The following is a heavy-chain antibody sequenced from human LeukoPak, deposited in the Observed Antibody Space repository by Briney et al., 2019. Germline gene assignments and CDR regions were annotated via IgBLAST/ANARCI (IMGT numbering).Heavy chain of an antibody. D-gene: IGHD3-10*01. Sequence: PSETLSLTCTVSGGSISSSSYYWGWIRQPPGKGLEWIGSIYYSGSTNYNPSLKSRVTISVDTSNSQFSLKQSSVTAADTAVYYCARDQSRFRGSGSYSGIFDYWGQGTLVTVSS. CDR3: ARDQSRFRGSGSYSGIFDY. CDR1: GGSISSSSYY. V-gene: IGHV4-39*07. CDR2: IYYSGST. J-gene: IGHJ4*02.